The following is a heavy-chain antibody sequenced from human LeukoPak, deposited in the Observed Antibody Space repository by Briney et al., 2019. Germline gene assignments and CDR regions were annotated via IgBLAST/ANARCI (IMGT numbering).Heavy chain of an antibody. D-gene: IGHD3-10*02. CDR1: GFTFSSYS. Sequence: KPGGSLRLSCAASGFTFSSYSMNWVRQAPGKGLEWVSSISSSSSYIYYADSVKGRFTISRDNAKNSLYLQMNSLRAEDTAVYYCARALIDVNTPFDYWGQGTLVTVSS. CDR3: ARALIDVNTPFDY. CDR2: ISSSSSYI. J-gene: IGHJ4*02. V-gene: IGHV3-21*01.